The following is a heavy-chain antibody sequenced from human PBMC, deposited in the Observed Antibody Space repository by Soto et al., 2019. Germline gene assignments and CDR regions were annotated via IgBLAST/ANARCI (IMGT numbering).Heavy chain of an antibody. Sequence: EVQLVESGGGLVQPGGSLRLCCAASGFTFSSYDMHWVRQATGKGLEWVSAIGTAGDTYYPGSVKGRFTISRENAKNSLYLQMNSLRAGDTAVYYCARGADILTGYRALGGGMDVWGQGTTVTVSS. D-gene: IGHD3-9*01. CDR3: ARGADILTGYRALGGGMDV. V-gene: IGHV3-13*04. CDR2: IGTAGDT. J-gene: IGHJ6*02. CDR1: GFTFSSYD.